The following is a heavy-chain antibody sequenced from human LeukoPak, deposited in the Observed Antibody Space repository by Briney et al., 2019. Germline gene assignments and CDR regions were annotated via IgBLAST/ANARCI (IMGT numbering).Heavy chain of an antibody. CDR2: IYYSGST. Sequence: SETLSLTCTVSGGSISSYYWSWIRQPPGKGLEWIGYIYYSGSTNYNPSLKSRVTISVDTSKNQFSLKLSSVAAADTAVYYCARGHSSGYYYDFDYWGQGTLVTVSS. V-gene: IGHV4-59*01. CDR1: GGSISSYY. J-gene: IGHJ4*02. D-gene: IGHD3-22*01. CDR3: ARGHSSGYYYDFDY.